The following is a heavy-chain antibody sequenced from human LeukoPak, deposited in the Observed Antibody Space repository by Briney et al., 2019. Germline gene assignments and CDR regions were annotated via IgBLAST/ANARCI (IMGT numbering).Heavy chain of an antibody. Sequence: GGSLRLSCAASGFTFSSYAMSWVRQAPGKGLEWVSAISGSGGSTYYADSVKGRFTISRDNSKDTLYLLMNSLRAEDTAVYYCAKPTYCGGDCYSPDYWGQGTLVTVSS. CDR1: GFTFSSYA. CDR2: ISGSGGST. J-gene: IGHJ4*02. D-gene: IGHD2-21*02. CDR3: AKPTYCGGDCYSPDY. V-gene: IGHV3-23*01.